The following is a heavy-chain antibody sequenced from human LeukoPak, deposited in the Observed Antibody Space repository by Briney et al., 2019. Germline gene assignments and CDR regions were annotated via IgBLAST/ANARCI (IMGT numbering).Heavy chain of an antibody. CDR1: GYTLTELS. CDR3: ATVPAFGFLLQDAFDI. D-gene: IGHD3-10*01. CDR2: FDPEDGET. J-gene: IGHJ3*02. Sequence: VASVKVSCKVSGYTLTELSMHWVRQAPGKGLEWMGGFDPEDGETIYAQKFQGGVTMTEDTSTDTAYMELSSLRSEDTAVYYCATVPAFGFLLQDAFDIWGQGTMVTVSS. V-gene: IGHV1-24*01.